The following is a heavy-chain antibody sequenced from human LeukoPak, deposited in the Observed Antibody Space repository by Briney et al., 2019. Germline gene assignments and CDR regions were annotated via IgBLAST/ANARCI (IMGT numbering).Heavy chain of an antibody. Sequence: PGGSLRLSCAASGFTFSSYSMNWVRQAPGKGLEWVSSISSSSSYIYYADSVKGRFTISRDNAKNSLYLQMNSLRAEDTAVYYCARDTYYYGSGSYTSYDYWGQGTLVTVSS. V-gene: IGHV3-21*01. CDR3: ARDTYYYGSGSYTSYDY. J-gene: IGHJ4*02. D-gene: IGHD3-10*01. CDR1: GFTFSSYS. CDR2: ISSSSSYI.